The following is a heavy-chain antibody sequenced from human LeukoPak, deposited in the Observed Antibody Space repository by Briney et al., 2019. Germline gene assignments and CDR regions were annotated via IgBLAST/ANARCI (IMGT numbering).Heavy chain of an antibody. V-gene: IGHV3-30*18. CDR1: GFTFSSYG. CDR2: ISYDGSNK. J-gene: IGHJ5*02. D-gene: IGHD3-22*01. CDR3: AKDFRTYYYDSSGYYYH. Sequence: GRSLRLSCAASGFTFSSYGMHWVRQAPGKGLEWVAVISYDGSNKYYADSVKGRFTISRDNSKNTLYLQMNSLRAEDTAVYYCAKDFRTYYYDSSGYYYHWGQGTLVTVSS.